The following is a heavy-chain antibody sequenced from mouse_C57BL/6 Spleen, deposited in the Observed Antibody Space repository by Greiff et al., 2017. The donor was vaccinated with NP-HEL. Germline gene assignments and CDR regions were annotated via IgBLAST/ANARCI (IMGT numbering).Heavy chain of an antibody. CDR2: IYPGDGDT. V-gene: IGHV1-80*01. D-gene: IGHD1-1*01. J-gene: IGHJ1*03. Sequence: VQLQQSGAELVKPGASVKISCKASGYAFSSYWMNWVKQRPGKGLEWIGQIYPGDGDTNYNGKFKGKATLTADKSSSTAYMQLSSLTSEDSAVYFCARGGYYGNWYFDVWGTGTTVTVSS. CDR1: GYAFSSYW. CDR3: ARGGYYGNWYFDV.